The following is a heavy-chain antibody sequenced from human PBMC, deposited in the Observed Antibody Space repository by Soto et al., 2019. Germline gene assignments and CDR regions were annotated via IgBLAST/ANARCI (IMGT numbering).Heavy chain of an antibody. CDR2: IYPGYSDT. CDR3: GASILYGDMDV. D-gene: IGHD2-8*01. V-gene: IGHV5-51*01. J-gene: IGHJ6*02. CDR1: GYTFTHYW. Sequence: VESLKISCKGCGYTFTHYWIGWVRQMPGKGLEWMGIIYPGYSDTKYNPSFQGQVKIAVDKSITTTYLQWSNLKASDTAIYYGGASILYGDMDVWGQGTTVTASS.